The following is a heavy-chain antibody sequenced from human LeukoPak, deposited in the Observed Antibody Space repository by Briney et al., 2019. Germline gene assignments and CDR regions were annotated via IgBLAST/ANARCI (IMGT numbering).Heavy chain of an antibody. D-gene: IGHD3-10*01. CDR3: ARDASSIPYRGAFDL. V-gene: IGHV1-18*01. CDR1: GYTFISYG. Sequence: ASVKVSCKASGYTFISYGITWVRQAPGQGLEWLGWVSAYNGATDCPQKFRGRVTMTTDTATTTAYMELRSLRSDDTAFYYYARDASSIPYRGAFDLWGQGTLVTVSS. CDR2: VSAYNGAT. J-gene: IGHJ3*01.